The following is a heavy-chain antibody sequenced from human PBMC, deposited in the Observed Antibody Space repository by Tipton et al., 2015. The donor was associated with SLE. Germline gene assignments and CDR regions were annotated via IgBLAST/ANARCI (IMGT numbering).Heavy chain of an antibody. CDR2: ISYGGTT. V-gene: IGHV4-39*02. Sequence: TLSLTCIVSGGSITTRSYYWGWIRQPPGKGLEWIASISYGGTTTYNPSLNGRVTISLDTSKNHFSLNLTSVTAADTAVYFCARSEGFQLLFQFLQHWGLGTLVTVSS. CDR3: ARSEGFQLLFQFLQH. J-gene: IGHJ1*01. CDR1: GGSITTRSYY. D-gene: IGHD2-21*01.